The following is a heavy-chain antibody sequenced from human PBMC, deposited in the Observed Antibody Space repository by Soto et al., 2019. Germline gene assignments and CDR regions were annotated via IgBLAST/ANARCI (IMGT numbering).Heavy chain of an antibody. CDR3: ATYDILTGYSGAFDI. CDR1: GVTFSSYG. J-gene: IGHJ3*02. V-gene: IGHV3-30*03. D-gene: IGHD3-9*01. Sequence: ARGALRLPCAASGVTFSSYGVHLGRQAPGKGLEGVAVISYDGSNKYYADSVKGRFTISRDNSKNTLYLQMNSLRAEDTAVYYCATYDILTGYSGAFDISGHGTMVTVSS. CDR2: ISYDGSNK.